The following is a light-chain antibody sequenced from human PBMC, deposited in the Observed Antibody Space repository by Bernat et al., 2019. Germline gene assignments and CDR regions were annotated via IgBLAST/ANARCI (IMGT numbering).Light chain of an antibody. V-gene: IGLV2-23*02. J-gene: IGLJ3*02. CDR2: EVN. Sequence: QSALTQPASVSESPGQSITISCTGTSSDVGNYNFVSWYQQYPGKAPKLMNYEVNKRPSGVSNRFPGSKSGNTAALSISGLQVEDEADYYCCSYAGPFPWVFGGGTKLTVL. CDR3: CSYAGPFPWV. CDR1: SSDVGNYNF.